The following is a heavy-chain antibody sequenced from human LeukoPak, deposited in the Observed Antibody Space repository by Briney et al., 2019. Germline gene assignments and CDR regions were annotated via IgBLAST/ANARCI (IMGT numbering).Heavy chain of an antibody. D-gene: IGHD3-22*01. CDR2: IYISGST. CDR3: ARDNGSGYYPDAFDI. CDR1: GGSISTYY. Sequence: PSETLSLTCTVSGGSISTYYWSWIRQPAGKGLEWIGRIYISGSTNYNPSLKSRATMSVDTSKNQFSLRLTSVTAADTAVYYCARDNGSGYYPDAFDIWGQGTMVTVSS. J-gene: IGHJ3*02. V-gene: IGHV4-4*07.